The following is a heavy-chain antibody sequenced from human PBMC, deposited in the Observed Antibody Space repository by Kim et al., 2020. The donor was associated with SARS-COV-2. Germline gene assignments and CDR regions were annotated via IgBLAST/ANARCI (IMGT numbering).Heavy chain of an antibody. CDR3: AREPDIVVVVAAFYYGMDV. V-gene: IGHV3-23*01. Sequence: GRFTIPRDNSTNRLYLQMNSLRAEDTAVYYCAREPDIVVVVAAFYYGMDVWGQGTTVTVSS. J-gene: IGHJ6*02. D-gene: IGHD2-15*01.